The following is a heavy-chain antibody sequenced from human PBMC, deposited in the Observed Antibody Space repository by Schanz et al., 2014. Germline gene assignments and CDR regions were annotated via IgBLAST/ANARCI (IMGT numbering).Heavy chain of an antibody. Sequence: EVQLVESGGGLIQPGGSLRLSCAASGFTFSNYAMSWVRQAPGKGLEWVSALSEGGGGTHYADSVRGRFTISSDSSKNTLYLQMSSLRADDTAVYYCAKAADWPVTRFDPWGQGTLVTVSS. J-gene: IGHJ5*02. CDR2: LSEGGGGT. D-gene: IGHD3-9*01. V-gene: IGHV3-23*04. CDR1: GFTFSNYA. CDR3: AKAADWPVTRFDP.